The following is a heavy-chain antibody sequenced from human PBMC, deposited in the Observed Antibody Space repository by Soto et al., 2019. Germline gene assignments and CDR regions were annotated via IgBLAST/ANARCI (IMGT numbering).Heavy chain of an antibody. CDR1: GYTFASYA. V-gene: IGHV1-3*01. CDR2: INAGNGNT. D-gene: IGHD5-12*01. Sequence: GASVKVSCKASGYTFASYAMHWVRQAPGQRLEWMGWINAGNGNTKYSQKFQGRVTITRDTSASTAYMELSSLRSEDTAVYYCAGSLGLRPYGYWGQGTLVTVSS. J-gene: IGHJ4*02. CDR3: AGSLGLRPYGY.